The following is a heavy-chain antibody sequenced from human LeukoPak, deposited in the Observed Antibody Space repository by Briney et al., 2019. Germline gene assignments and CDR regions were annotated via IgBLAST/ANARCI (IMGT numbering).Heavy chain of an antibody. Sequence: SVKVSCKAPGGTFSSYAISWVRQAPGQGLEWMGGIIPIFGTANYAQKFQGRVTITADKSTSTAYMELSSLRSEDTAVYYCARGLVVVTAILTYFDYWGQGTLVTVSS. J-gene: IGHJ4*02. D-gene: IGHD2-21*02. V-gene: IGHV1-69*06. CDR2: IIPIFGTA. CDR3: ARGLVVVTAILTYFDY. CDR1: GGTFSSYA.